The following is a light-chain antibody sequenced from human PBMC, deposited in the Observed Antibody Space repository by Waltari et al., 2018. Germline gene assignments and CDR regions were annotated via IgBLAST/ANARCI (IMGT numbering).Light chain of an antibody. CDR3: SSFTSASTVGVI. J-gene: IGLJ2*01. CDR2: DVS. CDR1: SSDVGHYNY. Sequence: QSALTQPASVSGSPGQSITISCPGPSSDVGHYNYVSWYQQRPGQAPTLMIYDVSYRPSGISSRFSGSKSGSTASLTIYGLQAEDEADYYCSSFTSASTVGVIFGGGTKLTVL. V-gene: IGLV2-14*03.